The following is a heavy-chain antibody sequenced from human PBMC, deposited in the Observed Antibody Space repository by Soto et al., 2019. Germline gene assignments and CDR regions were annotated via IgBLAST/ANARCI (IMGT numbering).Heavy chain of an antibody. D-gene: IGHD6-13*01. J-gene: IGHJ4*02. CDR3: TNGRRQQPPLD. V-gene: IGHV3-30*18. CDR2: ISYDGSSK. Sequence: QVQLVESGGGEVQPGRSLRLSCAASGFTFNTYGIHWVRQAPGKGLEWVAVISYDGSSKFYADSEGRFTISRDNSKNTLYLQMNSLRAEDTAVYYCTNGRRQQPPLDWGQGTLVTVSS. CDR1: GFTFNTYG.